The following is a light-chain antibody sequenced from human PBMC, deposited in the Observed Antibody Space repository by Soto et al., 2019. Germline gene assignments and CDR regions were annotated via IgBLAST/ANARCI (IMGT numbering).Light chain of an antibody. CDR3: QQYGGSPRT. Sequence: EIVLTQSPGTLSLSPGERATLSCRASQSVSSSYLAWYQQRPGQSPRLLIYDASRRATGIPDRFTGSGFGTDFTLTISRLAPEDLAVYYCQQYGGSPRTFGQGTKVELK. CDR2: DAS. CDR1: QSVSSSY. V-gene: IGKV3-20*01. J-gene: IGKJ1*01.